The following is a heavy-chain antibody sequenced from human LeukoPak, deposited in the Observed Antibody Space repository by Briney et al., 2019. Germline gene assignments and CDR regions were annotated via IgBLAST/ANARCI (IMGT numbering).Heavy chain of an antibody. V-gene: IGHV3-74*01. J-gene: IGHJ4*02. Sequence: GGSLRLSCGASGFXFSSYWIHWVRQAPGKGLVWVSRINSDGSSTIYADSVKGRFTTSRYNAKNTLYLQMNSLRAEDTAVYYCARDRGGSGPTTTDQWGQGTLVTVSS. CDR3: ARDRGGSGPTTTDQ. D-gene: IGHD6-19*01. CDR2: INSDGSST. CDR1: GFXFSSYW.